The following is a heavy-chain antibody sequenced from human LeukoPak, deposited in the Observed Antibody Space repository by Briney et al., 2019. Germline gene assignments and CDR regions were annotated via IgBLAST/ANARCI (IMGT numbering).Heavy chain of an antibody. Sequence: SVKVSCKASGDTFTTYAIIWVRQAPGQGLEWMGGIIPMFDTPNYAQRLQGRVTITTDKSTKTAYMELTSLRSEDTAVYYCARAGIPGYCTNVTCSNWLDPWGQGTLVTVSS. CDR1: GDTFTTYA. J-gene: IGHJ5*02. V-gene: IGHV1-69*05. CDR3: ARAGIPGYCTNVTCSNWLDP. D-gene: IGHD2-8*01. CDR2: IIPMFDTP.